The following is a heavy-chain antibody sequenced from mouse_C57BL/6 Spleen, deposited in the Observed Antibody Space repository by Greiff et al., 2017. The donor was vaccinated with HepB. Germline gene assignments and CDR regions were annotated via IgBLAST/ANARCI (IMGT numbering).Heavy chain of an antibody. V-gene: IGHV8-8*01. J-gene: IGHJ1*03. Sequence: QVTLKECGPGILQPSQTLSLTCSFSGFSLSTFGMGVGWIRQPSGKGLEWLAHIWWDDDKYYNPALKSRLTISKDTSKNQVFLKIANVDTADTATYYCARIGDYYGSSYVYFDVWGTGTTVTVSS. D-gene: IGHD1-1*01. CDR2: IWWDDDK. CDR3: ARIGDYYGSSYVYFDV. CDR1: GFSLSTFGMG.